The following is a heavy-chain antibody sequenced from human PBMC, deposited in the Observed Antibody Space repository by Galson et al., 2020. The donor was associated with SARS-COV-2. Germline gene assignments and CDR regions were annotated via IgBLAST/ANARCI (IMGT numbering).Heavy chain of an antibody. J-gene: IGHJ6*01. CDR2: INPNSGGT. CDR3: ARVPTEICRYYDGGSVDYYYDYDGRGV. V-gene: IGHV1-2*02. CDR1: GYTFTGYY. Sequence: ASVKVSCKASGYTFTGYYMHWVRQAPGQGLEWMGWINPNSGGTNYAQKFQGRVTMTRDTYISTAYMELSRLRSDDTAVYYCARVPTEICRYYDGGSVDYYYDYDGRGVWAQGTTSTVSS. D-gene: IGHD3-16*01.